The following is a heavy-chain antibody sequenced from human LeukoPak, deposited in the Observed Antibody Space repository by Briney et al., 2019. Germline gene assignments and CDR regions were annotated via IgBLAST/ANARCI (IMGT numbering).Heavy chain of an antibody. Sequence: GGSLRLSCAASGFTFSSYWMHWVRQAPGKGLVWVSRINTDGSSTSYADSVKGRFTISRDNAKNTLYLQMNSLRAEDTAVYYCAREGGGYCSSTSCYNWFDPWGQGTLVTVSS. CDR1: GFTFSSYW. D-gene: IGHD2-2*01. CDR2: INTDGSST. V-gene: IGHV3-74*01. CDR3: AREGGGYCSSTSCYNWFDP. J-gene: IGHJ5*02.